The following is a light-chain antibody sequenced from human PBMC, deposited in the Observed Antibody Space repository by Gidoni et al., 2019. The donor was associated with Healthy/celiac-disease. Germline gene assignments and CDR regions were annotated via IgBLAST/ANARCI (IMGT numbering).Light chain of an antibody. CDR3: QQRRNWLWT. CDR1: QSVSSY. V-gene: IGKV3-11*01. CDR2: DAS. Sequence: ELVLTQSPATLSLSPGERATLSCRASQSVSSYLAWYQQKPGQAPRLLIYDASHRATGIPARFSGSGSGTDFTLTISSLELEDFAGYYCQQRRNWLWTFGQGTKVEIK. J-gene: IGKJ1*01.